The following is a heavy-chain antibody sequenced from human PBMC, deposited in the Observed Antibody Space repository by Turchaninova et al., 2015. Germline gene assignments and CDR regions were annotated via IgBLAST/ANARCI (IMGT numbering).Heavy chain of an antibody. CDR3: VRDRDGYNY. Sequence: EVQLVESGGGLVQPGGSLRLSCAASGFTFSTYIMHWVRHAPGKGRVWVSRVNGDGGNTHYADSVKGRFNISRDKAKNTLHLQMNGLRVEDTAVYYCVRDRDGYNYWGQGTLVTVSS. J-gene: IGHJ4*02. V-gene: IGHV3-74*01. CDR2: VNGDGGNT. CDR1: GFTFSTYI. D-gene: IGHD5-24*01.